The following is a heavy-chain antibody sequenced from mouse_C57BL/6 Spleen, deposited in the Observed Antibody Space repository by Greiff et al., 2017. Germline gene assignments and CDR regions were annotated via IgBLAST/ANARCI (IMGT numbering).Heavy chain of an antibody. CDR2: INYDGSST. CDR3: ARDHSTYWYFDV. CDR1: GFTFSDYY. J-gene: IGHJ1*03. D-gene: IGHD2-5*01. V-gene: IGHV5-16*01. Sequence: EVKLVESEGGLVQPGSSMKLSCTACGFTFSDYYMAWVRQVPEKGLEWVANINYDGSSTYYLDSLKSRFIISRDNAKNILYLQMSSLKSEDTATYYCARDHSTYWYFDVWGTGTTVTVSS.